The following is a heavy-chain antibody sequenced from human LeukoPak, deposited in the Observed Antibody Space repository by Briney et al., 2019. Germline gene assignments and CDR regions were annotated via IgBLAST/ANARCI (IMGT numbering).Heavy chain of an antibody. J-gene: IGHJ5*02. V-gene: IGHV4-38-2*01. D-gene: IGHD2-15*01. CDR1: GYSISSGYY. CDR2: IYHSGST. Sequence: SETLSLTCAVSGYSISSGYYWGWIRQPPGKGLEWIGSIYHSGSTSYNPSLKSRVTISVDTSKNQFSLKLSSVTAADTAVYYCARVQGYCSGGSCFRPHNWFDPWGQGTLVTVSS. CDR3: ARVQGYCSGGSCFRPHNWFDP.